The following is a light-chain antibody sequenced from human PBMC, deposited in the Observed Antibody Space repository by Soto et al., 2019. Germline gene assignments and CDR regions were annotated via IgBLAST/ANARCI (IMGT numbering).Light chain of an antibody. CDR1: QGINSY. J-gene: IGKJ2*01. CDR2: AAS. Sequence: DIQLTQSPSFLSASVGDRVTITCRASQGINSYLAWYQQKPGKAPKLLLYAASTLPSGVPSRFSGSGSGTEFTLTITSLQPEDFATYYCQQLNSSPQTFGQGTKLEI. V-gene: IGKV1-9*01. CDR3: QQLNSSPQT.